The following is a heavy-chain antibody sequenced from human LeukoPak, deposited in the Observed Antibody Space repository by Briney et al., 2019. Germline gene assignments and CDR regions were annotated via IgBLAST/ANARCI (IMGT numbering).Heavy chain of an antibody. CDR3: ARGWDPDIYYYYGMDV. CDR1: GFTFSDYY. J-gene: IGHJ6*02. Sequence: GGSLRLSCAASGFTFSDYYMSWIRQAPGKGLEWVSYISSSGSTIYYADSVKGRFTISRDNAKNSLYLQMNSLRAEDTAVYYCARGWDPDIYYYYGMDVWGQGTTVTVSS. V-gene: IGHV3-11*01. D-gene: IGHD1-26*01. CDR2: ISSSGSTI.